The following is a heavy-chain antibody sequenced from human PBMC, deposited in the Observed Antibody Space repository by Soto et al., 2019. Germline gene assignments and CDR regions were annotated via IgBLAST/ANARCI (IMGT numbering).Heavy chain of an antibody. D-gene: IGHD3-10*01. CDR3: ARGISRGLDY. CDR1: GGSISSYY. V-gene: IGHV4-59*01. J-gene: IGHJ4*02. Sequence: QVQLQESGAGLVKPSETLSLTCTVSGGSISSYYWSWIRQPPGKGLEWIGYMYYSGSTNYNPSLKSRVPISVDTSKNQFSLKLSSVTAADTDVYYCARGISRGLDYWGQGTLVTVSS. CDR2: MYYSGST.